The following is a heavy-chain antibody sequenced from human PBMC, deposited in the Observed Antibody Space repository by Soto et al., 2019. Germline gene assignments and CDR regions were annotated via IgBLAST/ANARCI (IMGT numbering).Heavy chain of an antibody. V-gene: IGHV6-1*01. CDR3: ATKPGAEYTYGAYYYCFHCTDA. CDR1: GDSVSSNRAA. J-gene: IGHJ6*01. Sequence: SQTLSLTCAISGDSVSSNRAAWNWIRQFPSRGLEWLGRTYYRSKWYNDYPISVKGRITINPDTSKNRFSLQLNSVTPEDTALYYCATKPGAEYTYGAYYYCFHCTDAWQRRTRGTV. D-gene: IGHD5-18*01. CDR2: TYYRSKWYN.